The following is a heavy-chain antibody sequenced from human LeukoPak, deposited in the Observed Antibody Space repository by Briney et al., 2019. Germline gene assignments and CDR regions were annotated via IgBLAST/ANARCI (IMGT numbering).Heavy chain of an antibody. CDR3: AKVSGSGSFPGYYMDV. J-gene: IGHJ6*03. V-gene: IGHV3-23*01. CDR2: ISGSGGST. CDR1: GFTFSSYA. Sequence: GGSLRLSCAASGFTFSSYAMSWVRQAPGKGLEWVSAISGSGGSTYYADSVKGRFTISRDNSKNTLYLQMNSLRAEDTAVYYCAKVSGSGSFPGYYMDVWGKGTPVTVSS. D-gene: IGHD3-10*01.